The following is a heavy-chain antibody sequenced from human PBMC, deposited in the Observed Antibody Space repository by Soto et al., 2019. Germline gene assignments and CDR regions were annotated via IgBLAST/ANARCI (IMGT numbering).Heavy chain of an antibody. D-gene: IGHD5-18*01. CDR2: ISYDGSNK. J-gene: IGHJ6*02. CDR1: GFTFSSYG. V-gene: IGHV3-30*18. Sequence: QVQLVESGGGVVQPGRSLRLSCAASGFTFSSYGMHWVRQAPGKGLEWVAVISYDGSNKYYADSVKGRFTISRDNSKNTLYLPMNSLRAEDTDVYYCAKDQVQLWLIDGMDVWGQGTTVTVSS. CDR3: AKDQVQLWLIDGMDV.